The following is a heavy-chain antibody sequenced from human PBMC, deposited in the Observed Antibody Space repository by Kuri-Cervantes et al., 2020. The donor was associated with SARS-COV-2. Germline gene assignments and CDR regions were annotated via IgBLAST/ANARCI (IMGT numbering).Heavy chain of an antibody. Sequence: SETLSLTCTVSGGSISSYYWSWIRQPPGKGLEWIGSIYYSGSTYYNPSLKSRVTISADTSKNQFSLKLSSVTAADTAVYYCARHRTTVTAPFDYWGQGTLVTVSS. CDR2: IYYSGST. J-gene: IGHJ4*02. V-gene: IGHV4-59*08. CDR1: GGSISSYY. CDR3: ARHRTTVTAPFDY. D-gene: IGHD4-17*01.